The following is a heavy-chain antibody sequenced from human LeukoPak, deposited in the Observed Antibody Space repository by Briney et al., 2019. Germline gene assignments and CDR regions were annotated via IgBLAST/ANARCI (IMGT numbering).Heavy chain of an antibody. CDR1: GFTFSTYA. D-gene: IGHD4-11*01. V-gene: IGHV3-23*01. CDR3: TRGRLPPDY. CDR2: TTGPADTI. J-gene: IGHJ4*02. Sequence: GGSLRLSCAASGFTFSTYAMSWVRQAPGEGLGWVSSTTGPADTIYYSDSVKGRFTISRDNSKNTLYLQMNSLRVEDTAVYYCTRGRLPPDYWGQGTLVTVSS.